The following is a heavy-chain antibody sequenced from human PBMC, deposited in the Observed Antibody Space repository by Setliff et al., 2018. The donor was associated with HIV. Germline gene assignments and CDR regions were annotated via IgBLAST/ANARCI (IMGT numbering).Heavy chain of an antibody. CDR1: GGSFSDDY. D-gene: IGHD3-10*02. CDR3: AKCSGRFGVVTWFDS. CDR2: VDHSGRS. J-gene: IGHJ5*01. Sequence: SETLSLTCAVYGGSFSDDYWSWIRQPPGRGMEWIGEVDHSGRSNYNPSLKSRVLMAIDASKSQISLNLTSISAADTAVYYCAKCSGRFGVVTWFDSWGHGMLVTVSS. V-gene: IGHV4-34*01.